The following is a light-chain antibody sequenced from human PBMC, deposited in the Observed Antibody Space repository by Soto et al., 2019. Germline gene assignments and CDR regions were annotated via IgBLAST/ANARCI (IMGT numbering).Light chain of an antibody. CDR3: QHYGSSVT. J-gene: IGKJ1*01. V-gene: IGKV3-20*01. Sequence: EIVLTQSPGSLSLSPGERATLSCRASQSVDSSFFAWYQQKPGQAPRLLISGASNRATGIPDRFSGSGSGTDFTLTISRLDPEDFAVYYYQHYGSSVTFGQGTKVEIK. CDR2: GAS. CDR1: QSVDSSF.